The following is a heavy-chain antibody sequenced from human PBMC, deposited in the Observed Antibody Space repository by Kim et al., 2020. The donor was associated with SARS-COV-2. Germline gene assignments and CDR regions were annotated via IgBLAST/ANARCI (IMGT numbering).Heavy chain of an antibody. CDR2: IYYSGST. Sequence: SETLSLTCTVSGGSISSSSYYWGWIRQPPGKGLEWIGSIYYSGSTYYNPSLKSRVTISVDTSKNQFSLKLSSVTAADTAVYYCARHQDAVRNYDFWSGFLPWGQGTLVTVSS. CDR1: GGSISSSSYY. CDR3: ARHQDAVRNYDFWSGFLP. D-gene: IGHD3-3*01. J-gene: IGHJ5*02. V-gene: IGHV4-39*01.